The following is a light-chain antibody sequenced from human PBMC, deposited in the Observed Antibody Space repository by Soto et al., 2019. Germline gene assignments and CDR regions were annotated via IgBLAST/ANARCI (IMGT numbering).Light chain of an antibody. CDR1: QSISTW. CDR2: DAS. V-gene: IGKV1-5*01. J-gene: IGKJ1*01. CDR3: QQYNSYSWT. Sequence: DIQMTQSPSTLSASVGDRVSITCRARQSISTWLAWYQQKPGKAPKLLIYDASSLESGVPSRFSGSGSGKKFTLTITSLQPDDFATSYCQQYNSYSWTFGQGTKVEIK.